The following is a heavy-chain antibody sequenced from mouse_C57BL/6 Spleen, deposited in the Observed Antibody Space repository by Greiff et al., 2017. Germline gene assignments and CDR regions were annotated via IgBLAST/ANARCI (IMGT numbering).Heavy chain of an antibody. Sequence: QVQLQQPGAELVKPGASVKVSCKASGYTFTSYWMHWVKQRPGQGLEWIGRIHPSDSDTNSNQKLKGKATLTVDKSSSTAYVQLSSLTSEDSAVYYCAIEWWGSSSSYAIDYWGQGTSVTVSS. CDR2: IHPSDSDT. CDR1: GYTFTSYW. V-gene: IGHV1-74*01. J-gene: IGHJ4*01. CDR3: AIEWWGSSSSYAIDY. D-gene: IGHD3-2*02.